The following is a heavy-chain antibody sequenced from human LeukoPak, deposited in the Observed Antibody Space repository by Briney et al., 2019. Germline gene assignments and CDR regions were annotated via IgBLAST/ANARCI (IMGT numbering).Heavy chain of an antibody. V-gene: IGHV1-2*02. CDR2: MYFNSGAT. D-gene: IGHD5-12*01. J-gene: IGHJ3*02. Sequence: GASVKVSCKASGFTFRDYYVQWVRQVPGQGLEWVGWMYFNSGATRYAPKFQGRVTLTGDTSINTVYMELVSLGSDDTAMYYCARGGSSASGQDWYAFDIWGQATMVTVSS. CDR1: GFTFRDYY. CDR3: ARGGSSASGQDWYAFDI.